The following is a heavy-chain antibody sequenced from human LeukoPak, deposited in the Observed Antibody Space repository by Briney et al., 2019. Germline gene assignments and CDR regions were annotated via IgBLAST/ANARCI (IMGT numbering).Heavy chain of an antibody. Sequence: PGGSLRLSCAASGFTFSSYSMSWVRQAPGKGLECVANMKQDGSEEYCVDSVKGRFTISRDSAKNSVYLQMNNLRVEDTAVYYCARWRWLQSEFAHWGQGTLVTVSS. D-gene: IGHD5-24*01. V-gene: IGHV3-7*01. CDR1: GFTFSSYS. CDR3: ARWRWLQSEFAH. CDR2: MKQDGSEE. J-gene: IGHJ4*02.